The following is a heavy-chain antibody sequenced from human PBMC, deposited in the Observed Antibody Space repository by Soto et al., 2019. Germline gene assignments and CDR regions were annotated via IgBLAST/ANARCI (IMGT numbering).Heavy chain of an antibody. D-gene: IGHD3-10*01. CDR1: GFIFSSYW. V-gene: IGHV3-74*03. CDR3: ARDFMARGRGSDSNWFDP. J-gene: IGHJ5*02. CDR2: ISPDGKNT. Sequence: GGPLRLSCAASGFIFSSYWMHWVRQAPGKGPVWVARISPDGKNTKYADSVKGRFTISRDNAQNMLYLQVNSLRVEDTAIYYCARDFMARGRGSDSNWFDPRGQGTRGTVSS.